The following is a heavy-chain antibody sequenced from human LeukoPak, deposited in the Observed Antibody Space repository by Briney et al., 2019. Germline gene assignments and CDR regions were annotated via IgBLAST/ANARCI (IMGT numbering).Heavy chain of an antibody. CDR2: ISGSGGST. D-gene: IGHD3-16*02. V-gene: IGHV3-23*01. CDR1: GFTFSSYA. Sequence: GGSLRLSCAASGFTFSSYAMSWVRQALGKGLEWVSAISGSGGSTYYADSVKGRFTISRDNSKNTLYLQMNSLRAEDTAVYYCAKDQGVYDYVWGSYRYSPFDYWGQGTLVTVSS. CDR3: AKDQGVYDYVWGSYRYSPFDY. J-gene: IGHJ4*02.